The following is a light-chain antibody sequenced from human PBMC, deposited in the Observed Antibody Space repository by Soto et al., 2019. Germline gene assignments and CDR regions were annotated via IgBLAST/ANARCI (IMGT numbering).Light chain of an antibody. J-gene: IGKJ5*01. CDR2: DAS. CDR3: QQYVNSPIT. V-gene: IGKV3-20*01. Sequence: EIVLTQSPGTLSLSPGERATLSCRASQSVGRNYLAWFQQKPGQAPRLLIYDASTRATGIPDKFGGNGSGTDFTLTISRLEPEDFAVYYCQQYVNSPITFGQGTRLRL. CDR1: QSVGRNY.